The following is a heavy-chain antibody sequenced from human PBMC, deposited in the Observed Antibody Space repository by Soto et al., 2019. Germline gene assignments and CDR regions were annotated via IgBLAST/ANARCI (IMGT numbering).Heavy chain of an antibody. J-gene: IGHJ3*02. D-gene: IGHD6-6*01. CDR3: ARVGQSIAARRAFDI. CDR1: GGSIGGYY. V-gene: IGHV4-59*01. Sequence: QVQLQESGPGLVKPSETLSLTCTVSGGSIGGYYWSWIRQSPGKGLEWIGNIYYSGSTLYNPSLKSRVTISLDTSKNQFSLEVTSVTPADTAVYYCARVGQSIAARRAFDIWGQGTVVTVSS. CDR2: IYYSGST.